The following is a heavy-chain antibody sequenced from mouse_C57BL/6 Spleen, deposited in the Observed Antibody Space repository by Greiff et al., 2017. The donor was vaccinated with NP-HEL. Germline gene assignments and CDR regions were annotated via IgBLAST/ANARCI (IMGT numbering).Heavy chain of an antibody. CDR1: GYTFTSYW. Sequence: VKLQQPGAELVKPGASVKVSCKASGYTFTSYWMHWVKQRPGQGLEWIGRIHPSDSDTNYNQKFKGKATLTVDKSSSTAYMQLSSLTSEDSAVYYCAITGVYDYDGVFAYWGQGTLVTVSA. J-gene: IGHJ3*01. D-gene: IGHD2-4*01. CDR2: IHPSDSDT. CDR3: AITGVYDYDGVFAY. V-gene: IGHV1-74*01.